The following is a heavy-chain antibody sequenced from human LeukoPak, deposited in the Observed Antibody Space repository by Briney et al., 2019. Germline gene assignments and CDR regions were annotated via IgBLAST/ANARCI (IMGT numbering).Heavy chain of an antibody. CDR3: ARDLTTVTTYPDYYYYGMDV. J-gene: IGHJ6*02. Sequence: GGSLRPSCAAAGFTFSSYWMSWVRQAPGKGLGWVANIKQDGSEKYYVDSVKGRFTISRDTAKNSLYLQMNSMRAEDTAVYYCARDLTTVTTYPDYYYYGMDVWGQGATVTVSS. V-gene: IGHV3-7*01. D-gene: IGHD4-17*01. CDR1: GFTFSSYW. CDR2: IKQDGSEK.